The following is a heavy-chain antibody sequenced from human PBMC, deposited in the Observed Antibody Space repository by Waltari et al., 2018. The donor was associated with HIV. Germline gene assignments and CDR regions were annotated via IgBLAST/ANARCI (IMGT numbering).Heavy chain of an antibody. V-gene: IGHV3-48*01. J-gene: IGHJ4*02. CDR1: GSTSCPYG. CDR3: ARETYYHDSSGPYFDY. Sequence: EVMLLESGGDLVHTGGYLLRTRAASGSTSCPYGKYWVRQAPGKGLEWVSYISRSSSTIYYADSVKGRFTISRDNAKNSLYLQMNSLRAEDTAVYYCARETYYHDSSGPYFDYWGQGTLVTVSS. CDR2: ISRSSSTI. D-gene: IGHD3-22*01.